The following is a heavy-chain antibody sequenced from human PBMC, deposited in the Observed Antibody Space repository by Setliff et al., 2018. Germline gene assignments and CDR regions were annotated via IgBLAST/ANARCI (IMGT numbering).Heavy chain of an antibody. CDR2: IYVTEST. CDR1: GDSISNYY. CDR3: AASRAYTGAVEEWFLPKTFDF. J-gene: IGHJ4*02. V-gene: IGHV4-4*07. D-gene: IGHD3-10*01. Sequence: SETLSLTCTVSGDSISNYYWNWIRQPAGKGLEWIGRIYVTESTKYNPSLKSRVTLSIDTSKNQFSLKLSSVTAADAALYYCAASRAYTGAVEEWFLPKTFDFWGQGS.